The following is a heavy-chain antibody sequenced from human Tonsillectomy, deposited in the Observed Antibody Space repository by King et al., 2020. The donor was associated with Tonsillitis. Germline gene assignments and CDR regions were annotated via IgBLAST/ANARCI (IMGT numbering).Heavy chain of an antibody. D-gene: IGHD3-16*01. CDR1: GFAFSTYW. V-gene: IGHV3-74*01. CDR3: ARVFWGAGDY. Sequence: EVQLVESGGGLIQPGGSLRLSCAASGFAFSTYWMFWVRQGPGKGLEWVSRINPDGTNIRYADSVMGRFTLSRDNAKNTLFLQLSSLRVDDTAVYYCARVFWGAGDYWGQGTQVIVSS. CDR2: INPDGTNI. J-gene: IGHJ4*02.